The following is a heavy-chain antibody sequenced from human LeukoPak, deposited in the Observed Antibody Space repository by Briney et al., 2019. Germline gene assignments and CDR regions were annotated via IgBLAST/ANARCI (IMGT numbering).Heavy chain of an antibody. D-gene: IGHD6-13*01. V-gene: IGHV3-23*01. CDR1: GFSFSSDG. Sequence: PGGSLRLSCSASGFSFSSDGMSWVRQAPGKGLEWVSGILGGAGSTYYADSVKGRFTISRDNAKNSLYLQMNSLRAEDTAVYYCARVDSSSWGETDYWGQGTLVTVSS. CDR2: ILGGAGST. CDR3: ARVDSSSWGETDY. J-gene: IGHJ4*02.